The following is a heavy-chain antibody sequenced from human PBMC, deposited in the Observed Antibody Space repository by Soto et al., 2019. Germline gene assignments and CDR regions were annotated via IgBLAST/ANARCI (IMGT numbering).Heavy chain of an antibody. CDR2: ITWDGSST. CDR3: AKPSQSVSSALFDS. CDR1: GFTFDDST. D-gene: IGHD6-6*01. V-gene: IGHV3-43*01. J-gene: IGHJ4*02. Sequence: GGSLRLSCAASGFTFDDSTMHWVRQAPGKGLEWVSFITWDGSSTYYADSVKGRFTISRDNTKSSLYLQMNSLRAEDTALYYCAKPSQSVSSALFDSWGPGTLVTVSS.